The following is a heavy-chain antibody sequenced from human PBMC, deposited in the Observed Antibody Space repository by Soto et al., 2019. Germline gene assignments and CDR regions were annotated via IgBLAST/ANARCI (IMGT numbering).Heavy chain of an antibody. CDR3: VGGYYFGDY. D-gene: IGHD3-22*01. CDR2: ISSDGGNK. V-gene: IGHV3-30*03. J-gene: IGHJ4*02. Sequence: QVQLVESGGGVVQPGRSLRLSCAASGFTFSSYGMHWVRQAPGKGLEWVAVISSDGGNKYYADSVKGRFTISRDNSKNTLYLQMNSLRPEDTAVYYCVGGYYFGDYWGQGTLVTVSS. CDR1: GFTFSSYG.